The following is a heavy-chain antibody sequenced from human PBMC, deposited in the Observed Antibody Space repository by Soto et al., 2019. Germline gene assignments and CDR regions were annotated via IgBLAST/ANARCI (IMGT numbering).Heavy chain of an antibody. J-gene: IGHJ6*02. CDR3: ARYGPRLYYDNSDYYCYGMDV. D-gene: IGHD3-22*01. CDR1: GYSFTIYW. Sequence: GESLKISCKGSGYSFTIYWIGWLRQMPGKGLEWMGIIYPGDSDTRYSPSFQGQVTISADKSISTAYLQWSSLKASDTAMYYCARYGPRLYYDNSDYYCYGMDVWGQGTTVTVCS. V-gene: IGHV5-51*01. CDR2: IYPGDSDT.